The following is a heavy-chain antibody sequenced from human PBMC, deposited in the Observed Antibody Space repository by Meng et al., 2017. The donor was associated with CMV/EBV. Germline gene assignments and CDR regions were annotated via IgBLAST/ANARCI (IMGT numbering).Heavy chain of an antibody. J-gene: IGHJ4*02. CDR1: GGSISSYY. Sequence: HVRLRESCPGLVKPSEALSLPCTVSGGSISSYYWSWIRQPAGKGLEWIGRIYTSGSTNYNPSLKSRVTMSVDTSKNQFSLKLSSVTAADTAVYYCARHGDTAMVVGIDYWGQGTLVTVSS. D-gene: IGHD5-18*01. CDR3: ARHGDTAMVVGIDY. CDR2: IYTSGST. V-gene: IGHV4-4*07.